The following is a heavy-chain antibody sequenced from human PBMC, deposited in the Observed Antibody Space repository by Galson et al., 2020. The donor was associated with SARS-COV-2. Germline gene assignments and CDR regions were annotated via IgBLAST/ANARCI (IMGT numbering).Heavy chain of an antibody. D-gene: IGHD2-8*01. CDR1: GFIFSDLW. V-gene: IGHV3-7*01. J-gene: IGHJ4*02. CDR2: LNQDGSEK. CDR3: VTGGFLVYH. Sequence: PGGSLRLSCAASGFIFSDLWMSWVRQAPGKGLEWVAALNQDGSEKIYVDSVKGRFSISRDNAQNTLFLQMSSLRDEDTAVYFCVTGGFLVYHWGQGTLVTVSS.